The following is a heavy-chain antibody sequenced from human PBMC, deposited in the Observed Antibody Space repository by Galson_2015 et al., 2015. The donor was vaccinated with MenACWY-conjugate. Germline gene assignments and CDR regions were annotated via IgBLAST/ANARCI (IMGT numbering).Heavy chain of an antibody. CDR3: ARGRFPYWVVVPATTNWFDP. J-gene: IGHJ5*02. CDR1: GDSITKTNW. V-gene: IGHV4-4*02. Sequence: SETLSLTCTVSGDSITKTNWWSWVRQAPGTGLEWIGEIYHSGSTHYNPSLKSRVTMSVDKSKMQFSLKLNSVTAADTAVYYCARGRFPYWVVVPATTNWFDPWGQGTLVTVSS. D-gene: IGHD2-21*02. CDR2: IYHSGST.